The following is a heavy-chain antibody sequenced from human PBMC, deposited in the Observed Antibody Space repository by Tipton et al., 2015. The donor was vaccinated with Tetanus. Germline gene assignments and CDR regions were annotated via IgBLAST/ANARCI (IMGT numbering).Heavy chain of an antibody. J-gene: IGHJ4*02. Sequence: TLSLTCTVSGGSISSGGYYWSWIRQHPGKGLEWIGDIYYSGSTYYNPSLKSRFTISVDTSKNQFSLKLNSVTAADPAVYYCARDQARGARGWNYFDYWGQGTLVTVSS. CDR2: IYYSGST. CDR1: GGSISSGGYY. D-gene: IGHD1-26*01. CDR3: ARDQARGARGWNYFDY. V-gene: IGHV4-31*03.